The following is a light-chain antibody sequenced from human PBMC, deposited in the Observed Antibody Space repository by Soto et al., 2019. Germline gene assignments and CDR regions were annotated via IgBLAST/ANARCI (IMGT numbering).Light chain of an antibody. V-gene: IGLV2-23*02. J-gene: IGLJ1*01. CDR3: GSYAARYV. CDR2: EVS. CDR1: SSDVGSYNL. Sequence: QSALTQPASVSGSPGQSITISCTGTSSDVGSYNLVSWYQQHPGKAPKLMIYEVSKRPSGVSNRFSGSKSGNTASLTISGLQAEDEADYSCGSYAARYVFGTGTKLTVL.